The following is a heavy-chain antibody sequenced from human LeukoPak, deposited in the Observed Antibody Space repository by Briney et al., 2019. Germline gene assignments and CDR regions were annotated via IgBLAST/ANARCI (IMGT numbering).Heavy chain of an antibody. CDR3: ARDDYGDDADDAFDI. D-gene: IGHD4-17*01. J-gene: IGHJ3*02. V-gene: IGHV3-48*03. Sequence: PGGSLRLSCAASGFSISSYEMNWVRQAPGKGLEWVSYISSSGSTIYYADSVKGRFTISRDNAKNSLYLQMNSLRAEDTAVYYCARDDYGDDADDAFDIWGQGTMVTVSS. CDR1: GFSISSYE. CDR2: ISSSGSTI.